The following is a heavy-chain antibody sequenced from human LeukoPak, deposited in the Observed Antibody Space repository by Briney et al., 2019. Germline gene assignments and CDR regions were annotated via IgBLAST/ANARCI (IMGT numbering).Heavy chain of an antibody. CDR2: IYHSGST. CDR1: GVSISSSNSY. D-gene: IGHD1-26*01. Sequence: SETLSLTCTVSGVSISSSNSYWGWIRQPPGKGLEWIGSIYHSGSTNYNPSLKCRVTISLDTSKKQFSLKLSSVTAADTAVYYCARGVNSGYFDYCGQGTLVTVSS. J-gene: IGHJ4*02. V-gene: IGHV4-39*07. CDR3: ARGVNSGYFDY.